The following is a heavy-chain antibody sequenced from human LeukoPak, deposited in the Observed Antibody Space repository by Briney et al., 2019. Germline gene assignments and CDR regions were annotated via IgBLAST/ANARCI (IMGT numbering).Heavy chain of an antibody. CDR1: GYSISSGYY. CDR2: IYHSGST. J-gene: IGHJ4*02. V-gene: IGHV4-38-2*01. Sequence: PSETLSLTCAVSGYSISSGYYWGWIRQPPGKGLEWIGSIYHSGSTYYNPSLKSRVTISVDTSKNQFSLKLSSVTAADTAVYYYARSREISGYSTYYFDYWGQGTLVTVSS. CDR3: ARSREISGYSTYYFDY. D-gene: IGHD3-22*01.